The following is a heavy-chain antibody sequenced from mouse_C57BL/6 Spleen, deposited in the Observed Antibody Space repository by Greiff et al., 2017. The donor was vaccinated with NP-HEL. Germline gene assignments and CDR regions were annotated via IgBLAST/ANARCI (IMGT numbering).Heavy chain of an antibody. D-gene: IGHD3-2*02. V-gene: IGHV5-6*01. Sequence: DVHLVESGGDLVKPGGSLKLSCAASGFTFSSYGMSWVSQTPDKRLEWVATISSGGSYTYYPDSVKGRSTIPRDNAKNTLYLQMSSLKSEDTAMYYCARHDGSGPYGMDYWGQGTSVTVSS. CDR1: GFTFSSYG. CDR2: ISSGGSYT. CDR3: ARHDGSGPYGMDY. J-gene: IGHJ4*01.